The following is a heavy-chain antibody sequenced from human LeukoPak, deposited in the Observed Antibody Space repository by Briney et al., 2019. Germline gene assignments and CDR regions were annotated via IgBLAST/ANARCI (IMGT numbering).Heavy chain of an antibody. Sequence: GGSLRLSCAASGFTFSSYGMHWLRQAPGKGLEWVALIRYDGRSKYYADSVQGRFIISRDTSKNTLYLQMNSLKVGDTAVYYCAKDQDLYCSGGSCSSTLDYWGQGTLVTVSS. V-gene: IGHV3-30*02. D-gene: IGHD2-15*01. CDR1: GFTFSSYG. CDR2: IRYDGRSK. CDR3: AKDQDLYCSGGSCSSTLDY. J-gene: IGHJ4*02.